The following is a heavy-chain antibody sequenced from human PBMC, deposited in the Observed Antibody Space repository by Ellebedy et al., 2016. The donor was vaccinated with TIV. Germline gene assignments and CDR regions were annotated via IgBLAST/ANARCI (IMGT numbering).Heavy chain of an antibody. CDR1: GFTFSSYS. J-gene: IGHJ2*01. D-gene: IGHD6-13*01. CDR2: ISSDTSYI. CDR3: ASKRFGYSSTWYRGWYFDL. Sequence: GESLKISCAASGFTFSSYSMNWVRQAPGKGLEWVSSISSDTSYIYYADSVRGRFTISRDNSNNTLYLQMNSLRAEDTAVYYCASKRFGYSSTWYRGWYFDLWGRGTLVTVSS. V-gene: IGHV3-21*04.